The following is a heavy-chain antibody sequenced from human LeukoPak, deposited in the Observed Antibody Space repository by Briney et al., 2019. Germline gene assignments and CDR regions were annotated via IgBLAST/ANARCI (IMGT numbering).Heavy chain of an antibody. V-gene: IGHV4-59*12. CDR1: GGSISSYY. CDR2: IYYSGST. D-gene: IGHD1-26*01. Sequence: SETLSLTCTVSGGSISSYYWSWLRQPPGKGLEWIGYIYYSGSTNYNPSLKSRVTISVDTSKNQFSLKLSSVTAPDTAVYYCARGRGVGATGNFDYWGQGTLVTVSS. J-gene: IGHJ4*02. CDR3: ARGRGVGATGNFDY.